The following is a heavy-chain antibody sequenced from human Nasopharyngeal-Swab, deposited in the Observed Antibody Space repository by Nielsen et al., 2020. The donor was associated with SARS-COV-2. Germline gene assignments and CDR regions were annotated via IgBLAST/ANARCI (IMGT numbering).Heavy chain of an antibody. D-gene: IGHD1-26*01. CDR2: ISSSSSTT. J-gene: IGHJ4*02. V-gene: IGHV3-48*04. CDR1: GFTFSSYS. Sequence: GESLKISCAASGFTFSSYSMNWVRQAPGKGLEWVSYISSSSSTTYYADSVKGRFTISRDNAKNSLYLQMNSLRAEDTAVYYCAREGRWELPVPFDYWGQGTLVTV. CDR3: AREGRWELPVPFDY.